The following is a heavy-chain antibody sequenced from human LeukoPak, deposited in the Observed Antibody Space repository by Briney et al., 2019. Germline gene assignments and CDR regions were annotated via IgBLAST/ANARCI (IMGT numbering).Heavy chain of an antibody. D-gene: IGHD2/OR15-2a*01. CDR1: GFTFSSYA. Sequence: PGGSLRLSCAASGFTFSSYAMSWVRQAPGKGLEWVSAISGSGGSTYYADSVKGRFTISRDNSKNTLYLQMNSLRAEDTAVYYCAKDHVKRMHPYPLCPFDYWGQGTLVTVSS. V-gene: IGHV3-23*01. CDR3: AKDHVKRMHPYPLCPFDY. J-gene: IGHJ4*02. CDR2: ISGSGGST.